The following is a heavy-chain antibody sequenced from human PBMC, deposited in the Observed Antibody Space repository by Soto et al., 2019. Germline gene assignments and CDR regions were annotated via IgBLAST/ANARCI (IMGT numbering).Heavy chain of an antibody. CDR2: ISSSSSYI. CDR3: ASFIVVVPAAERAYYYYAMDV. CDR1: GFTFSSYS. J-gene: IGHJ6*02. V-gene: IGHV3-21*01. Sequence: EVQLVESGGGLVKPGGSLRLSCAASGFTFSSYSMNWVRQAPGKGLEWVSSISSSSSYIYYADSVKGRFTISRDNAKNSLYLQMNSLRAEDTAVYYCASFIVVVPAAERAYYYYAMDVWGQGTTVTVSS. D-gene: IGHD2-2*01.